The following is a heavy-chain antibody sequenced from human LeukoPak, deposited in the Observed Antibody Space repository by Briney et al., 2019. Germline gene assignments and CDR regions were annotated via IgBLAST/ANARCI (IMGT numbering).Heavy chain of an antibody. D-gene: IGHD2-2*03. CDR1: GFTFSSYA. J-gene: IGHJ3*02. Sequence: GGSLRLSCAASGFTFSSYAMHWVRQAPGKGLEWVAVISDDGSNKYYADSVKGRFTISRDNSKDTLYLQMNSLRPEDTAVYYCARVDDLDAFDIWGQGTMVTVSS. V-gene: IGHV3-30*04. CDR3: ARVDDLDAFDI. CDR2: ISDDGSNK.